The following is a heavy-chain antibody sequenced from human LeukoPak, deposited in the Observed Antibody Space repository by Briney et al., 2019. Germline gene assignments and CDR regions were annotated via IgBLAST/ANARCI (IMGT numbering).Heavy chain of an antibody. CDR2: IKQDGSEK. V-gene: IGHV3-7*01. CDR1: GFTFSSYW. D-gene: IGHD2-2*01. J-gene: IGHJ2*01. CDR3: ASRYCSSTSCRSYWYFDL. Sequence: PGGSLRLSCAASGFTFSSYWMSWVRQAPGKGLEWVANIKQDGSEKYYVDSVKGRFTISRDNAKNSLCLQMNSLRAEDTAVYYCASRYCSSTSCRSYWYFDLWGRGTLVTVSS.